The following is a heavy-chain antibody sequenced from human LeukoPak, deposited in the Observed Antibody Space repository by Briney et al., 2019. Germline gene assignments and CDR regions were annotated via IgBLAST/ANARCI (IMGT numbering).Heavy chain of an antibody. V-gene: IGHV3-64D*06. CDR3: VAHCSSTSCYPSFFDY. CDR2: ISSNGGST. CDR1: GFTFSSYA. Sequence: GGSLRLSCSASGFTFSSYAMHWVRQAPGKGLESVSAISSNGGSTYYADSVKGRFTISRDNSKNTLYLQMSSLRAEDTAVYYCVAHCSSTSCYPSFFDYWGQGTLVTVSS. D-gene: IGHD2-2*01. J-gene: IGHJ4*02.